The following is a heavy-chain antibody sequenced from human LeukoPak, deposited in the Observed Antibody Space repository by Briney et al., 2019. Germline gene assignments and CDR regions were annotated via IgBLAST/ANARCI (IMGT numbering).Heavy chain of an antibody. D-gene: IGHD3-3*01. CDR1: GFTFSSYS. CDR3: AREGSDFWSGYSKGYFDY. Sequence: PGGSLRLSCAVSGFTFSSYSMNWVRRAPGKGLEWVSYISSSVSTRYYADSVKGRFTISRDNGKHSLYLQMNSLRAEDTAAYYCAREGSDFWSGYSKGYFDYWGQGTLVTVSS. J-gene: IGHJ4*02. CDR2: ISSSVSTR. V-gene: IGHV3-48*01.